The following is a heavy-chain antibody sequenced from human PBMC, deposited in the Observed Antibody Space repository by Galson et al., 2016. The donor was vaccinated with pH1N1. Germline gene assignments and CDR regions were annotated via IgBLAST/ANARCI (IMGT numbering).Heavy chain of an antibody. J-gene: IGHJ4*02. V-gene: IGHV1-8*03. Sequence: SVKVSCKASGYTFNNYDINWVRQTPGQGLEWMGWMNPNTGGTDSAQKFQGRVTLTRNTSEGTAFMELSNLRSDDTAVYYCATHRGYHLRDNIDYWGQGTLVTVSS. CDR1: GYTFNNYD. CDR2: MNPNTGGT. CDR3: ATHRGYHLRDNIDY. D-gene: IGHD3-16*02.